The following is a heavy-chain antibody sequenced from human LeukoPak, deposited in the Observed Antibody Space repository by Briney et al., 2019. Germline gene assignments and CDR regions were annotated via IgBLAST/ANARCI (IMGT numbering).Heavy chain of an antibody. Sequence: GPVKLSCTAFRYTFTASCMNWVRQAPGHGPEWMGWFNPNSGGTNYAQKYQSRVTMTRDTAISTAYVELSRLRSDDTAVYYCARVRFLARLRESYDSSGYYLYYWGQGTLVTVSS. V-gene: IGHV1-2*02. J-gene: IGHJ4*02. CDR1: RYTFTASC. CDR3: ARVRFLARLRESYDSSGYYLYY. CDR2: FNPNSGGT. D-gene: IGHD3-22*01.